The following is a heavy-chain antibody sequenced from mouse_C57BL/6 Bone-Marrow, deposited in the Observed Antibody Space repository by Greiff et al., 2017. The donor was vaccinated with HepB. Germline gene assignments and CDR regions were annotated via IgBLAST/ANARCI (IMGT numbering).Heavy chain of an antibody. V-gene: IGHV1-61*01. CDR2: IYPSDSET. Sequence: QVQLQQPGAELVRPGSSVKLSCKASGYTFTSYWMDWVKQRPGQGLEWIGNIYPSDSETHYNQKFKDKATLTVDKSSSTAYMQRSSLTSEDSAVYYCARGGGSGYDYWGQGTTLTVSS. CDR1: GYTFTSYW. J-gene: IGHJ2*01. D-gene: IGHD3-2*02. CDR3: ARGGGSGYDY.